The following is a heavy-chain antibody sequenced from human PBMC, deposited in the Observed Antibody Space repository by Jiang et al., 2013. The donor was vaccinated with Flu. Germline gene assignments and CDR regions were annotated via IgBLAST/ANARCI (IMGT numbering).Heavy chain of an antibody. J-gene: IGHJ4*02. Sequence: GPGLVKPSETLSLTCTVSGGSISSYYWSWIRQSPGKGLEWIVYIYNSGRTSYNPSLRSRVSISVDTSKNQFSLNLTSVTAADTAVYYCARALPNGSGDYWGQGTLVTV. V-gene: IGHV4-59*01. CDR1: GGSISSYY. CDR2: IYNSGRT. CDR3: ARALPNGSGDY. D-gene: IGHD3-10*01.